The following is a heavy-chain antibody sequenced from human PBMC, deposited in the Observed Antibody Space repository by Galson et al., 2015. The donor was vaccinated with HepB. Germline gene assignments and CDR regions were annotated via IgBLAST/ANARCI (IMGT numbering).Heavy chain of an antibody. J-gene: IGHJ3*02. CDR2: IGTAGDT. CDR1: GFTFSSYD. D-gene: IGHD1-7*01. Sequence: LRLSCAASGFTFSSYDMHWVRQATGKGLEWVSAIGTAGDTYYPGSVKGRFTISRENAKNSLYLQMNSLRAGDTAVYYCARETSDHAFDIWGQGTMVTVSS. V-gene: IGHV3-13*01. CDR3: ARETSDHAFDI.